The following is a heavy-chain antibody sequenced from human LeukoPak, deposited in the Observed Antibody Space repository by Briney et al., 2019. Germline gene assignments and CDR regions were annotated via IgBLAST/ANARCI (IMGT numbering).Heavy chain of an antibody. Sequence: GGSLRLSCAASGLTFSSYWMHWVRQAPGKGLVWVSRINREGSSTSYADSVKGRFTISRDNAKNTLYLQMNSLRAEDTAVYYCASRDQSCSGDTCYPIDYWGQGTLVTVSS. CDR3: ASRDQSCSGDTCYPIDY. D-gene: IGHD2-15*01. V-gene: IGHV3-74*01. J-gene: IGHJ4*02. CDR2: INREGSST. CDR1: GLTFSSYW.